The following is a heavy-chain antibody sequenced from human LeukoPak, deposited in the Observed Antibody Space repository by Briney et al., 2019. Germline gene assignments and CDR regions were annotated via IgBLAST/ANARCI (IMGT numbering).Heavy chain of an antibody. V-gene: IGHV3-53*01. Sequence: GGSLRLSCAASGFTVSSNYMSWVRQAPGKGLEWVSVIYSGGSTYYADSVKGRFTISRDNSKNTLYLQMNSLRAEDTAVYYCAGTYSSSLGDYMDVWGKGTTVTVSS. J-gene: IGHJ6*03. CDR2: IYSGGST. D-gene: IGHD6-6*01. CDR3: AGTYSSSLGDYMDV. CDR1: GFTVSSNY.